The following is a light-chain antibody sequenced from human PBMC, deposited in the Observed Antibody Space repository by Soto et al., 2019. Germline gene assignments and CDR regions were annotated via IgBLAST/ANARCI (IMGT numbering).Light chain of an antibody. J-gene: IGKJ3*01. Sequence: EIVLTQSTATLSLSLGERATLSCSASQSIGSYLAWYQHKLGQPPRLLIYDASNRATGIPVRFSGSGSGTDFTLTISSLEPEDFAVYYCQQRSTWPPFSFGPGTKVDIK. CDR2: DAS. CDR3: QQRSTWPPFS. V-gene: IGKV3-11*01. CDR1: QSIGSY.